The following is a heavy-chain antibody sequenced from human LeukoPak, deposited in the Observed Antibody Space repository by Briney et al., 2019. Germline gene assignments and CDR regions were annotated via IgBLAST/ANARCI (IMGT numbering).Heavy chain of an antibody. CDR1: GFTFSSYG. D-gene: IGHD6-19*01. CDR2: ISGNSGGT. V-gene: IGHV3-23*01. Sequence: PGGSLRLSCAASGFTFSSYGMSWVRQAPGKGLERVSSISGNSGGTYYADSVKGRFTISRDNSKNTLYLQMNSLRAEDTAVYYCADGGPSSGVFDYWGQGTLVTVSS. CDR3: ADGGPSSGVFDY. J-gene: IGHJ4*02.